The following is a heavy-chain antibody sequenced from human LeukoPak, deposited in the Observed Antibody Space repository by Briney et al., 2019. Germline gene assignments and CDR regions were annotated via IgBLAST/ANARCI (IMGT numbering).Heavy chain of an antibody. D-gene: IGHD3-3*01. V-gene: IGHV3-23*01. CDR3: AKESGHYDFWSGYYSGDYYYGMDV. Sequence: PGGSLRLSCAASGFTFSSYAMSWVRQAPGKGLEWVSAISGSGSSTYYADSVKGRFTISRDNSKNTLYLQMNSLRAEDTAVYYCAKESGHYDFWSGYYSGDYYYGMDVWGQGTTVTVSS. CDR1: GFTFSSYA. J-gene: IGHJ6*02. CDR2: ISGSGSST.